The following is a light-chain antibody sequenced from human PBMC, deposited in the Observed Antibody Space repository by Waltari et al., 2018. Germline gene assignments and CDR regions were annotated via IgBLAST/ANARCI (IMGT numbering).Light chain of an antibody. V-gene: IGKV1-5*03. CDR1: QSISTW. CDR2: KAS. CDR3: QQYNSYPWT. J-gene: IGKJ1*01. Sequence: DIQMTQSPSTLSASVGDRVPIPCRASQSISTWLAWYQQKPGKAPKLLIYKASSLESGVPSRFSGSGSGTEFTLTISSLQPDDFATYYCQQYNSYPWTFGQGTKVEIK.